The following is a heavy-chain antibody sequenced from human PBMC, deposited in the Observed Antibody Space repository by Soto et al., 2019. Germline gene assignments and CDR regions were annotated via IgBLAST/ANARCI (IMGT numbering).Heavy chain of an antibody. V-gene: IGHV6-1*01. CDR3: ARVSPYCTNGVCPDYGMDV. J-gene: IGHJ6*02. D-gene: IGHD2-8*01. CDR1: GDRVSSTSAS. Sequence: PLQTLSLTCAISGDRVSSTSASWNWIRQSPWRGLEWLGRTYYRSKWYNDYAVSVKSRITINPDTSKNQFSLQLNSVTPEDTAVYYCARVSPYCTNGVCPDYGMDVWGQGTTVTVSS. CDR2: TYYRSKWYN.